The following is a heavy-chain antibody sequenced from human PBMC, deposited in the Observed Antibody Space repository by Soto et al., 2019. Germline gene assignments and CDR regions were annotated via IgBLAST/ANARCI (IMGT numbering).Heavy chain of an antibody. CDR1: GGSISSGDVY. D-gene: IGHD3-10*01. CDR2: IYRSGST. J-gene: IGHJ4*02. V-gene: IGHV4-30-4*01. CDR3: ARRPYCAGSGSLDYFDY. Sequence: QVNLQESGPGLVRPSQTLSLTCTVSGGSISSGDVYWSWIRQAPGKDLEWIGYIYRSGSTTYNPSLKSRATFSVDTSKTHFSLNLRSVTAADTAVYYCARRPYCAGSGSLDYFDYWGQGTLVTVSS.